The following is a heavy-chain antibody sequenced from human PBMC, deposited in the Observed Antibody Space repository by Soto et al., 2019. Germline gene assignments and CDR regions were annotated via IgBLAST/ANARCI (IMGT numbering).Heavy chain of an antibody. CDR1: GFTFSSYW. CDR2: INADGSST. Sequence: EVQLVESGGGLVQPGGSLRLSCAASGFTFSSYWMYWVRQAPGKGLVWVSRINADGSSTAYADSVKGRFTISRDNAENTLYLQMNSLRGDDTAVYYCARDCGGACDSAFDPWGQGTLVTVSS. J-gene: IGHJ5*02. D-gene: IGHD3-22*01. V-gene: IGHV3-74*01. CDR3: ARDCGGACDSAFDP.